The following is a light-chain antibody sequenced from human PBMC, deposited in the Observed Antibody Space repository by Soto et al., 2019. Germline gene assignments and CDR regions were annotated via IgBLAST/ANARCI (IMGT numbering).Light chain of an antibody. V-gene: IGKV3-15*01. Sequence: EIVLTQSPATLSLSPGERATLSCRASQSVGSSLAWYQQKPGQAPRLLIYGASTRATGIPARFSGSGSGTEFTLTISSLQSEDFAVYYCQQYNNWPRTFGQGTKVDI. CDR1: QSVGSS. J-gene: IGKJ1*01. CDR3: QQYNNWPRT. CDR2: GAS.